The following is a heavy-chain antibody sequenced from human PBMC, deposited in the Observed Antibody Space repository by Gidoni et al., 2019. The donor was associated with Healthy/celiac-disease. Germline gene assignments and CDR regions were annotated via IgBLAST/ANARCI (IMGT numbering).Heavy chain of an antibody. J-gene: IGHJ6*02. V-gene: IGHV1-18*01. CDR2: ISAYNGNT. CDR1: GYTFTRYG. CDR3: ARDTPVSSGYYSPYYYYGMDV. Sequence: QVQLVQSGAEVKKPGASVKVSCKASGYTFTRYGISWVRQAPGQGLEWMGWISAYNGNTNYAQKLQGRVTMTTDTSTSTAYMELRSLRSDDTAVYYCARDTPVSSGYYSPYYYYGMDVWGQGTTVTVSS. D-gene: IGHD3-22*01.